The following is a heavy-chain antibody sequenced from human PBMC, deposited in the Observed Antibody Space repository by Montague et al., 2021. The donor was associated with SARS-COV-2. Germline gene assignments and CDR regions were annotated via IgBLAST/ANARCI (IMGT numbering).Heavy chain of an antibody. CDR1: GGSVSSGSYY. D-gene: IGHD3-9*01. CDR3: ARDRGQTYYDILTGRALSVDFASGMDV. J-gene: IGHJ6*02. CDR2: IYYSGST. Sequence: SETLSLTCTVSGGSVSSGSYYWSWIRQPPGKGLEWIGYIYYSGSTNYNPSLKSRVTISVDTSKNQFSLKLSSVTAADTAVYYCARDRGQTYYDILTGRALSVDFASGMDVWGQGTTVTVSS. V-gene: IGHV4-61*01.